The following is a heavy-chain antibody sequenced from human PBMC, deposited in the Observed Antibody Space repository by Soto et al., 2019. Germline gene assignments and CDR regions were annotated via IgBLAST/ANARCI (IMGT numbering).Heavy chain of an antibody. CDR1: GGTFSSYA. D-gene: IGHD3-22*01. V-gene: IGHV1-69*01. CDR3: ARPHSYYASPHPYFYGMDV. CDR2: IIPIFGTA. J-gene: IGHJ6*04. Sequence: QVQLVQSGAEVKKPGSSVKVSCKASGGTFSSYAISWVRQAPGQGLEWMGGIIPIFGTANYAQKFQGRVTITADESTSTAYMELSSLRSADTAVYSSARPHSYYASPHPYFYGMDVLAAGTTVTASS.